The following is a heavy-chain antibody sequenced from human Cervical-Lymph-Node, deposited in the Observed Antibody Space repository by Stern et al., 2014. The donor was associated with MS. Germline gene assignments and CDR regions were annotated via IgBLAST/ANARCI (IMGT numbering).Heavy chain of an antibody. CDR1: GFALRNSGVS. D-gene: IGHD4-17*01. V-gene: IGHV2-5*02. CDR3: THSLHGDYYDAFDT. Sequence: QVPLRESGPTLVKPTQPLTLTCTFSGFALRNSGVSVAWIRQPPGQALEWLAVIYWDDERRSSPSLKGRVSIAKDAAKSQVVLTMANMDPVDTATYYCTHSLHGDYYDAFDTWGQGTMVTVSS. CDR2: IYWDDER. J-gene: IGHJ3*02.